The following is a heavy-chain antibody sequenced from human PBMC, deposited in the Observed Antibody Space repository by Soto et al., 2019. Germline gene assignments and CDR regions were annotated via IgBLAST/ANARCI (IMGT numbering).Heavy chain of an antibody. J-gene: IGHJ4*02. V-gene: IGHV1-69*02. Sequence: QVQLVQSGAEVQKPGSSVKVSCKASGGTFSSYTISWVRQAPGQGLEWMGRIIPILGIANYAQKFQGRVTITADKSTKTAYMELSSLRSEDTAVYYCARAGSGWSFDYWGQGTLVTVSS. D-gene: IGHD6-19*01. CDR2: IIPILGIA. CDR1: GGTFSSYT. CDR3: ARAGSGWSFDY.